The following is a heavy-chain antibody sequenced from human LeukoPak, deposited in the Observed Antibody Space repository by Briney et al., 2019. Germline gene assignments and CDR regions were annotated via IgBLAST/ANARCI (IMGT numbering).Heavy chain of an antibody. CDR1: GDSISSSSYY. CDR3: ASGYRGAAAGYYFDY. CDR2: IYYSGST. D-gene: IGHD6-13*01. V-gene: IGHV4-39*01. J-gene: IGHJ4*02. Sequence: SETLSLTCTVSGDSISSSSYYWGWIRQPPGKGLEWIGSIYYSGSTYYNPSLESRVTISVDTSKNQFSLKLSSVTAADTAVYYCASGYRGAAAGYYFDYWGQGTLVTVSS.